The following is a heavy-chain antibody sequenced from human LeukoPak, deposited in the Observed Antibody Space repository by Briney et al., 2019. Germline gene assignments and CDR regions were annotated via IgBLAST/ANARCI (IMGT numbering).Heavy chain of an antibody. CDR3: AKGYYYDSSGPSG. D-gene: IGHD3-22*01. J-gene: IGHJ4*02. Sequence: GGTLRLSCAASGFTFSSYGMSWVRQAPGKGLEWVSAISGSGGSTYYADSVKGRFTISRDNSKNTLYLQMNSLRAEDTAVYYCAKGYYYDSSGPSGWGQGTLVTVSS. V-gene: IGHV3-23*01. CDR2: ISGSGGST. CDR1: GFTFSSYG.